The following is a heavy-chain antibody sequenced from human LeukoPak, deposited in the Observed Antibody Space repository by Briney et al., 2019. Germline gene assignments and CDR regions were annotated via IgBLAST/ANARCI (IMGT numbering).Heavy chain of an antibody. Sequence: GGSLRLSCAASGFTFSDYYMSWIRQAPGKGLEWVSYISSSSSYTNYADSVKGRFTISRDNAKNSLYLQMNSLRAEDTAVYYCARDENYDYGGSNWFDPWGQGTLVTVSS. CDR3: ARDENYDYGGSNWFDP. CDR2: ISSSSSYT. V-gene: IGHV3-11*05. CDR1: GFTFSDYY. J-gene: IGHJ5*02. D-gene: IGHD4-23*01.